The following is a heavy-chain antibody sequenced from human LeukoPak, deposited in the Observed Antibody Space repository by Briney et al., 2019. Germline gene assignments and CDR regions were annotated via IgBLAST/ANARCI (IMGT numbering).Heavy chain of an antibody. Sequence: RASVKVSCKTSGYTFTSYGISWVRQAPGQGLEWMGWISAYNGNTNYAQELQGRVTMTTDTSTSTAYMGLSSLRSEDTAVYYCARLLIAAAGHDYWGQGTLVTVSS. J-gene: IGHJ4*02. CDR2: ISAYNGNT. CDR1: GYTFTSYG. V-gene: IGHV1-18*01. D-gene: IGHD6-13*01. CDR3: ARLLIAAAGHDY.